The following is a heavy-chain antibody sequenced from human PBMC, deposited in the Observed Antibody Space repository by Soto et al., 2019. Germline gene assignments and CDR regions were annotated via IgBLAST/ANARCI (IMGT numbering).Heavy chain of an antibody. CDR2: IYDSGST. D-gene: IGHD1-26*01. Sequence: QVQLQESGPGLVKPSQTLSLTCTVSGGSISSGGYYWSWIRQHPGKGLEWIGYIYDSGSTYYNPSPKSRVTISVPTSKNQSYLKLSSVTAADTAVYYCGRVTPGRGDYYYYLSDLWGKGSKVTVSS. CDR3: GRVTPGRGDYYYYLSDL. J-gene: IGHJ6*04. CDR1: GGSISSGGYY. V-gene: IGHV4-31*03.